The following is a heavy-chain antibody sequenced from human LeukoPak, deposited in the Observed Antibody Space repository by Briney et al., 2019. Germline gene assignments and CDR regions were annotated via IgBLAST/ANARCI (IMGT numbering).Heavy chain of an antibody. CDR2: INPNSDGT. Sequence: ASLTVSCKAAGYTFTGYYMHWVRRAPGQGLEWMGWINPNSDGTNYAQKFQRMVTMTRDTSISTAYMELSRLTSDDTAVYYCARDPPIGGADVFDIWGQGTMVTVSS. CDR3: ARDPPIGGADVFDI. V-gene: IGHV1-2*02. D-gene: IGHD3-10*01. CDR1: GYTFTGYY. J-gene: IGHJ3*02.